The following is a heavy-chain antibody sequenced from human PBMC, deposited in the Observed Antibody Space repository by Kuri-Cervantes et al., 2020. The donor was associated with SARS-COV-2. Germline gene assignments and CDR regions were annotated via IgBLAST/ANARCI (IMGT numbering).Heavy chain of an antibody. J-gene: IGHJ4*02. D-gene: IGHD2-8*01. CDR1: ETTFPNYD. CDR3: YCTPKEGFDS. V-gene: IGHV1-8*01. CDR2: VKTNSGNT. Sequence: ASVKVSCKAPETTFPNYDINWVRQATGQGLEWMGMVKTNSGNTLYAQIFKGRVTMTRDTSTSTVYMELSSLTYEDTAIYYCYCTPKEGFDSWGQGTLVTVSS.